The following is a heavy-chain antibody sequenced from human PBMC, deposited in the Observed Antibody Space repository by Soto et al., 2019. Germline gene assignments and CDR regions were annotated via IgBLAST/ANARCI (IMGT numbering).Heavy chain of an antibody. CDR1: GGSISSSSYY. CDR2: IYYSGST. D-gene: IGHD2-2*01. V-gene: IGHV4-39*01. Sequence: KPSETLSLTCTVSGGSISSSSYYWGWIRQPPGKGLEWIGSIYYSGSTYYNPSLKSRVTISVDTSKNQFSLKLSSVTAADTAVYYCARRVPADPVDWFDPWGQGTVVTVSS. J-gene: IGHJ5*02. CDR3: ARRVPADPVDWFDP.